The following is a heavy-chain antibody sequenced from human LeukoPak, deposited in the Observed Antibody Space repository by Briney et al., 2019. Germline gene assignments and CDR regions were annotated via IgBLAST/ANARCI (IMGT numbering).Heavy chain of an antibody. CDR1: GFTVSSNY. V-gene: IGHV3-66*04. CDR2: IYSGGST. CDR3: ARHGAGTTWFDY. D-gene: IGHD1-7*01. Sequence: GGSLRLSCAASGFTVSSNYMTWVRQAPGKGLEWVSVIYSGGSTYYADSVKGRFTISRDNSKNTLYLQMNSLRAEDTAVYYCARHGAGTTWFDYWGQGTLVTVSS. J-gene: IGHJ4*02.